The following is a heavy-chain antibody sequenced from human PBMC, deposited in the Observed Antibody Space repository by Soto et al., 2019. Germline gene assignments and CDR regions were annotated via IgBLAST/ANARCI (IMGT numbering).Heavy chain of an antibody. D-gene: IGHD5-18*01. J-gene: IGHJ6*03. CDR3: ARWDTALAYYTMDA. V-gene: IGHV4-4*02. Sequence: TSETLSLTCTVSGGSISSSTWWTWVRQPPGRGLEWIGEIYHGGSSNYNPSLKSRVSISVDKSKNQFYLKLNSVTAADTAVYYCARWDTALAYYTMDAWGRGTTVTVSS. CDR2: IYHGGSS. CDR1: GGSISSSTW.